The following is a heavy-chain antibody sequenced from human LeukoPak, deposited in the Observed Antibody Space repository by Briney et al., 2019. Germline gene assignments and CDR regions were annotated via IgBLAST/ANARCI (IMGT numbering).Heavy chain of an antibody. Sequence: GGSLTLSCAASGFTFSDFEMNWVRQAPGKGLEWISYISTSGASTYYADSVKGRFTVSRDNAKNSMFLRMDTLRADDTAVYYCARERGYNYGYSGYYDQWGHGILVTVSS. J-gene: IGHJ4*03. CDR2: ISTSGAST. D-gene: IGHD5-18*01. V-gene: IGHV3-48*03. CDR3: ARERGYNYGYSGYYDQ. CDR1: GFTFSDFE.